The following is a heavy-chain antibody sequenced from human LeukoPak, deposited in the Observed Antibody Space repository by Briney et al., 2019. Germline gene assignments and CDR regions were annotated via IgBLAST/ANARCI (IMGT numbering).Heavy chain of an antibody. V-gene: IGHV1-8*01. CDR1: GYSFTSYD. CDR3: ARGSIAAMVRGEGFDY. J-gene: IGHJ4*02. Sequence: ASVKVSCKASGYSFTSYDISWVRQATGQGLEWMGWMNPNRGNTGYAQKFQGRVTWTRNTSISTAYMELSSLRSEDSAVYYCARGSIAAMVRGEGFDYWSQGTQVTVSS. CDR2: MNPNRGNT. D-gene: IGHD3-10*01.